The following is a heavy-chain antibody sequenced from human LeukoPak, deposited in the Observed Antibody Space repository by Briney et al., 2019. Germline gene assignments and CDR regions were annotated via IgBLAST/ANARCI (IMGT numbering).Heavy chain of an antibody. J-gene: IGHJ3*02. CDR2: INTGNGNT. V-gene: IGHV1-3*04. CDR3: AKGYGGNWGDDAFDI. D-gene: IGHD4-23*01. Sequence: GASVKVSCKASGYTFTSYAMHWVRQAPGQRLEWMGWINTGNGNTKYSQEFQGRVTISRDTSARTAYMELSSLRSDDTAVYYCAKGYGGNWGDDAFDIWGQGTMVTVSS. CDR1: GYTFTSYA.